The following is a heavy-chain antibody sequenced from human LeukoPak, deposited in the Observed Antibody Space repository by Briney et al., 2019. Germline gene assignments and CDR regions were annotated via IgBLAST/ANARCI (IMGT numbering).Heavy chain of an antibody. D-gene: IGHD3-10*01. CDR3: ARDAYYYGSGSYPPGDY. Sequence: GGSLRLSCAASGFTFSDYYMSWIRQAPGKGLEWASYISSSGSTIYYADSVKGRFTISRDNAKNSLYLQMNSLRAEDTAVYYCARDAYYYGSGSYPPGDYWGQGTLVTVSS. J-gene: IGHJ4*02. CDR1: GFTFSDYY. CDR2: ISSSGSTI. V-gene: IGHV3-11*01.